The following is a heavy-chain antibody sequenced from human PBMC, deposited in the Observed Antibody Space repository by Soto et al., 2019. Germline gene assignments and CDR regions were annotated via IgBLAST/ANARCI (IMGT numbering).Heavy chain of an antibody. CDR1: GYTFTSYA. CDR2: INAGNGNT. Sequence: QVQLVQSGAEVKKPGASVKVSCKASGYTFTSYAMHWVRQALGQRLEWMGWINAGNGNTKYSQKFQGRVTSTRDTAASTAYVEPSSLRSEDTAVYYCARGPGRPDGPGDYWGQGTLVTVSS. V-gene: IGHV1-3*01. CDR3: ARGPGRPDGPGDY. J-gene: IGHJ4*02.